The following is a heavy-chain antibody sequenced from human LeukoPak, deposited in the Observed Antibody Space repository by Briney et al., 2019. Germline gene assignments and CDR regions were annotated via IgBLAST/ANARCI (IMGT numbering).Heavy chain of an antibody. J-gene: IGHJ4*02. CDR2: IIPSLAIA. CDR3: ARGLRFTTFDY. V-gene: IGHV1-69*04. Sequence: SVKVSCKASGGTFSNYAINWVRQAPGQGLEWMGRIIPSLAIANYAQKLQGRVTMTTDTSTSTAYMELRSLRSDDTAVYYCARGLRFTTFDYWGQGTLVTVSS. D-gene: IGHD1-1*01. CDR1: GGTFSNYA.